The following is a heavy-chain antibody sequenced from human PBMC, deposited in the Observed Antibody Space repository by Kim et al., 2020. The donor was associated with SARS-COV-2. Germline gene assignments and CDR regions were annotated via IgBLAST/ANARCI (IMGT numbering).Heavy chain of an antibody. CDR1: GFTFSSYA. J-gene: IGHJ6*04. V-gene: IGHV3-30*04. CDR3: ARDPSGYSSGWNNNYDGMDV. CDR2: ISYDGSKK. Sequence: GGSLRLSCAASGFTFSSYAMHWVRQAPGKGLEWVAVISYDGSKKYYADSVKGRFTISRDNSKNTLYLQMNSLRAEDTAVYYCARDPSGYSSGWNNNYDGMDVWGRGHTVSVS. D-gene: IGHD6-19*01.